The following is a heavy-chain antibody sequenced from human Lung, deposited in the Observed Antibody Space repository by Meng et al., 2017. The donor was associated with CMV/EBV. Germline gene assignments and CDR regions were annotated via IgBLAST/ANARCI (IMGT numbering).Heavy chain of an antibody. CDR3: ARGLWSGIKGWFDP. J-gene: IGHJ5*02. Sequence: ASVXVSCKASGYTFTSYDINWVRQATGQGLEWMGWMNPNSGNTGYAQKFQGRVTMTRNTSISTAYMELSSLRSEDTAVYYCARGLWSGIKGWFDPWGQGTLVNVSS. CDR1: GYTFTSYD. V-gene: IGHV1-8*01. CDR2: MNPNSGNT. D-gene: IGHD3-3*01.